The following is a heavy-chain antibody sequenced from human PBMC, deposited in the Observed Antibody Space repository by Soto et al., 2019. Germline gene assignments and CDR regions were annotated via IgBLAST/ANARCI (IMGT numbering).Heavy chain of an antibody. CDR2: IYYSGST. D-gene: IGHD3-10*01. V-gene: IGHV4-61*01. CDR1: GGSVSSGSYY. CDR3: ARFPYDNYYYFDY. J-gene: IGHJ4*02. Sequence: SETLSLTCTVSGGSVSSGSYYWSWIRQPPGKGLEWIGYIYYSGSTNYNPSLKSRVTISVDTSKNQFSLKLSSVTAADTAVYYCARFPYDNYYYFDYWGQGTLVTVSS.